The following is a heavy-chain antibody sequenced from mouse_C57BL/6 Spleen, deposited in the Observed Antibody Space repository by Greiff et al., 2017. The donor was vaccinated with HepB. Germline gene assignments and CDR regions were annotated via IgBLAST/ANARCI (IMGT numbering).Heavy chain of an antibody. V-gene: IGHV1-76*01. CDR1: GYTFTDYY. CDR3: AREDYGNYADAMDY. J-gene: IGHJ4*01. CDR2: IYPGSGNT. D-gene: IGHD2-1*01. Sequence: QVQLQQSGAELVRPGASVKLSCKASGYTFTDYYINWVKQRPGQGLEWIARIYPGSGNTYYNEKFKGKATLTTEKSSSTAYMQLSSLTSEDSAVYFCAREDYGNYADAMDYWGQGTSVTVSS.